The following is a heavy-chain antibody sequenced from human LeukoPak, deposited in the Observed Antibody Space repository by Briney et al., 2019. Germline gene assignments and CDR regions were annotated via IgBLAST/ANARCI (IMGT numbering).Heavy chain of an antibody. CDR1: GYTFTSYG. CDR2: ISAYNGNT. D-gene: IGHD4-17*01. Sequence: ASVKVSCKASGYTFTSYGINWVRRAPGQGLEWMGWISAYNGNTNYAQKLQGRVTMTTDTSTSTAYMELRSLRSDDTAVYYCARLGVSRSTTVNWLDPWGQGTLVTVSS. J-gene: IGHJ5*02. V-gene: IGHV1-18*01. CDR3: ARLGVSRSTTVNWLDP.